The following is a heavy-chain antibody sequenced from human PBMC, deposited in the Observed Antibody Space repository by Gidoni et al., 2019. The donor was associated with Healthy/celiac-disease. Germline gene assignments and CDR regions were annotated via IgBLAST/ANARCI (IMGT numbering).Heavy chain of an antibody. CDR1: GFTFSHAW. CDR3: TTDWFGWFGELGYFDY. D-gene: IGHD3-10*01. V-gene: IGHV3-15*01. CDR2: IKSKTDGGTT. Sequence: EVQLVESGGGLVKPGGSLRLSCAASGFTFSHAWLSWVRQAPGKGLEWVGRIKSKTDGGTTDYAAPVKGRFTISRDDSKNTLYLQMNSLKTEDTAVYYCTTDWFGWFGELGYFDYWGQGTLVTVSS. J-gene: IGHJ4*02.